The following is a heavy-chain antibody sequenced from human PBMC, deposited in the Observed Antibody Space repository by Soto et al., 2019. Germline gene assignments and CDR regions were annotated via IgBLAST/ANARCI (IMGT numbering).Heavy chain of an antibody. Sequence: SLTCAISGDSVSSNSAAWNWIRQSPSRGLEWLGRTYYRSKWYNDYAVSVKSRITINPDTSKNQFSLQLNSVTPEDTAVYYCARIYCSSTSCYLPVWGQGTAVTVSS. J-gene: IGHJ6*02. CDR1: GDSVSSNSAA. D-gene: IGHD2-2*01. CDR3: ARIYCSSTSCYLPV. CDR2: TYYRSKWYN. V-gene: IGHV6-1*01.